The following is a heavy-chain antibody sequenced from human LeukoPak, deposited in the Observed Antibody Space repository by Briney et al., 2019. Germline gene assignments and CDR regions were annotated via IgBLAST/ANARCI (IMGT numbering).Heavy chain of an antibody. CDR2: IYYSGST. D-gene: IGHD3-10*01. CDR3: ARLYGSGSYYNY. V-gene: IGHV4-39*07. J-gene: IGHJ4*02. Sequence: SETLSLTCTVSGDSISSSSYYWGWIRQPPGKGLEWIGSIYYSGSTYYNPSLKSRVTISLDTSKNQFSLKLSSVTAADTAVYYCARLYGSGSYYNYWGQGTLVTVSS. CDR1: GDSISSSSYY.